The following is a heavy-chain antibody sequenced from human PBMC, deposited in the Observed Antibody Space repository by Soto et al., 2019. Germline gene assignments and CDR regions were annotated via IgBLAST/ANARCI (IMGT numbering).Heavy chain of an antibody. D-gene: IGHD2-21*01. CDR1: GGTFRSNP. V-gene: IGHV1-69*06. Sequence: QIHLVQSGAEVKKPWSSVKVSCQASGGTFRSNPINWVRQAPGQGLEWMGQIIPVFGTINYARSFQGRLTINADKSTSTAYMELSSLKSEDTAVYFCAREPGDSYGAYGPYYFGSWGQGTLVTVSS. J-gene: IGHJ4*02. CDR3: AREPGDSYGAYGPYYFGS. CDR2: IIPVFGTI.